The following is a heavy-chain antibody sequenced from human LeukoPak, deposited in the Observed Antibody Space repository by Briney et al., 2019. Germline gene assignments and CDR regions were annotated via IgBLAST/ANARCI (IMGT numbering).Heavy chain of an antibody. D-gene: IGHD1-7*01. CDR3: ARGKGAGTRWFDP. J-gene: IGHJ5*02. V-gene: IGHV4-4*09. CDR2: IYTSGST. CDR1: GGSISSYY. Sequence: KPSETLTLTCTVSGGSISSYYWSWIRQPPGKGLEWIGYIYTSGSTNYNPSLKSRVTISVDTSKNQFSLKLSSVTAADTAVYYCARGKGAGTRWFDPWGQGTLVTVSS.